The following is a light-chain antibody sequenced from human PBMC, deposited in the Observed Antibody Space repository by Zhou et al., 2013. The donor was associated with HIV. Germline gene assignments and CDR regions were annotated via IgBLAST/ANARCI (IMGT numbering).Light chain of an antibody. CDR2: AAS. CDR1: QDISRY. V-gene: IGKV1-12*01. J-gene: IGKJ4*01. CDR3: QQVNTFPPT. Sequence: IQMTQSPSSLSASVGDRVTITCRASQDISRYLAWFQQKPGIAPKLLIYAASSLQSGVPSRFSGSGSGTDFTLTISSLQPEDYAAYYCQQVNTFPPTFGGGTKVESK.